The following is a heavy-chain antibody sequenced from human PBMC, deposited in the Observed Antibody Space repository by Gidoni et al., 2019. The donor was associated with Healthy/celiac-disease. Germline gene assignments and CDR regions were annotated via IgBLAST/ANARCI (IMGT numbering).Heavy chain of an antibody. CDR1: GFTFSSYA. J-gene: IGHJ3*02. V-gene: IGHV3-23*04. CDR2: ISGSGVST. Sequence: EVQLVESGGGLVQPGGSLRLPCAASGFTFSSYAMSWVRQAPGKGLEWVSAISGSGVSTYYADSVKGRFTISRDNSKNTLYLQMNSLRAEDTAVYYCAKIGKWEQWPHDAFDIWGQGTMVTVSS. CDR3: AKIGKWEQWPHDAFDI. D-gene: IGHD1-26*01.